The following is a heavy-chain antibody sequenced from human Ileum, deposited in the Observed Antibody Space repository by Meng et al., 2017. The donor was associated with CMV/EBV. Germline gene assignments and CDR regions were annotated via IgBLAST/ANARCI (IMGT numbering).Heavy chain of an antibody. Sequence: EVQLVGSGGGLVQPGGSLRLSCEASGFIVSSTYMTWVRQAPGKGLEWVSVIYASGSTFYADSVKGRFTISRDNSENTLFLQMSSLRVEDTAVYYCVGVGAPGGQGTLVTVSS. CDR1: GFIVSSTY. J-gene: IGHJ4*02. CDR2: IYASGST. V-gene: IGHV3-66*01. CDR3: VGVGAP. D-gene: IGHD1-26*01.